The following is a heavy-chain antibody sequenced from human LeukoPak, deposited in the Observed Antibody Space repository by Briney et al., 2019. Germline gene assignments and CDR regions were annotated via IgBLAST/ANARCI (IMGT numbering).Heavy chain of an antibody. CDR2: ISGSGGTT. V-gene: IGHV3-23*01. Sequence: GGSLRLSCAASGFTFSSYAMSWVRQAPGKGLEWVSAISGSGGTTYYADSVKGRFTISRDNSKNTLYLQMNSLRAEDTAVYYCAKDPMGKQLVSTWFDPWGQGTLVTVSS. J-gene: IGHJ5*02. CDR3: AKDPMGKQLVSTWFDP. D-gene: IGHD6-13*01. CDR1: GFTFSSYA.